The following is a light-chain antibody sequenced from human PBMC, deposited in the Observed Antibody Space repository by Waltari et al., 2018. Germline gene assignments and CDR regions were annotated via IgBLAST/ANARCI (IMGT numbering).Light chain of an antibody. CDR1: QSVSTFY. Sequence: EIVMTQFPDTLSLSPGERATLSCRASQSVSTFYVSWFQQKPGQPPRLLIYGATTRATGIPVRFSGSASGTDCTLTITSLQPEDFAVYFCHQDYKSPYTFGRGTKLEIK. CDR2: GAT. V-gene: IGKV3D-7*01. CDR3: HQDYKSPYT. J-gene: IGKJ2*01.